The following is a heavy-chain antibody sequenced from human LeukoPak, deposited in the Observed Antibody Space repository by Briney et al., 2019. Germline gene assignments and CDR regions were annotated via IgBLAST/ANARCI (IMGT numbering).Heavy chain of an antibody. CDR3: AKELDTMFFDY. J-gene: IGHJ4*02. V-gene: IGHV3-43*01. CDR2: AGWAGGTT. D-gene: IGHD3-10*02. CDR1: GFNFDRYT. Sequence: GVSLRLSCATSGFNFDRYTIHWVRQAPGKGLEWVSLAGWAGGTTFYSDSVRGRFTISRDSGRKSVYLQMNSLTTDDTAFYFCAKELDTMFFDYWGQGALVTVSS.